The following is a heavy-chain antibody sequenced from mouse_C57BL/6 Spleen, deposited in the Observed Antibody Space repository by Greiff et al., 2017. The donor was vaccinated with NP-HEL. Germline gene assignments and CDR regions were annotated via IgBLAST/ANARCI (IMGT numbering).Heavy chain of an antibody. J-gene: IGHJ4*01. CDR1: GYTFTSYD. Sequence: VQLQQSGPELVKPGASVKLSCKASGYTFTSYDINWVKQRPGQGLEWIGWIYPRDGSNKYNEKFKGKATLTVDTSSSTAYMELHSLTSEDSAVYFCAKDDPYAMDYWGQGTSVTVSS. V-gene: IGHV1-85*01. CDR3: AKDDPYAMDY. CDR2: IYPRDGSN. D-gene: IGHD2-3*01.